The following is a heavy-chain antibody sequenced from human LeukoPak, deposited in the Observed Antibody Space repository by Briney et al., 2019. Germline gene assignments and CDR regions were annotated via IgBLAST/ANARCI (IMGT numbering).Heavy chain of an antibody. J-gene: IGHJ4*02. CDR2: IRNVGNDK. Sequence: GGSLRLSCAASGFTSDCCGMHWVRQAPCKGLEWVAFIRNVGNDKYYADSVKGRFTISRDNSKNTLYLQMNSLRAEDTAVYYCARDMRGVTVPPNFDYWGQGTLVTVSS. D-gene: IGHD2-21*02. CDR3: ARDMRGVTVPPNFDY. V-gene: IGHV3-30*02. CDR1: GFTSDCCG.